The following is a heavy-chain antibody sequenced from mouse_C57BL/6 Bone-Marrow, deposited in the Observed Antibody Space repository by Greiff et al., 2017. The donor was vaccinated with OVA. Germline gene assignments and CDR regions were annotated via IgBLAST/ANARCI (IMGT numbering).Heavy chain of an antibody. CDR2: IWSGGST. CDR3: ARYDYRWYWYFDV. D-gene: IGHD2-4*01. J-gene: IGHJ1*03. Sequence: QVQLQQSGPGLVQPSQSLSITCTVSGFSLTSYGVHWVRQSPGKGLEWLGVIWSGGSTDYNAAFISRLSISKDNSKSQVFFKMNSLQADDTAIYYCARYDYRWYWYFDVWGTGTTVTVSS. V-gene: IGHV2-2*01. CDR1: GFSLTSYG.